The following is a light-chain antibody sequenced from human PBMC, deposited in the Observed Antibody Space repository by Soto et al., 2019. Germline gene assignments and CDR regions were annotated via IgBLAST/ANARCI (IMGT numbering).Light chain of an antibody. Sequence: VVLTQSPATLSLSPGERATLSCRVSQSVSSYLAWYQQKPGQAPRLLIYDASSRATGIPARFSGSGSGTDFTLTISSLEPEDFAVYYCQQRSNWPITFGQGTRLEIK. CDR2: DAS. CDR1: QSVSSY. J-gene: IGKJ5*01. V-gene: IGKV3-11*01. CDR3: QQRSNWPIT.